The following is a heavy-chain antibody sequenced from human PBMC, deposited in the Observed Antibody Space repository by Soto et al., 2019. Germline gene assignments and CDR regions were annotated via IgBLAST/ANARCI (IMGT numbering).Heavy chain of an antibody. CDR1: GGSISSYY. CDR3: ARGPGP. CDR2: IYYSGSA. D-gene: IGHD2-2*01. J-gene: IGHJ5*02. Sequence: PSETLSLTCTVSGGSISSYYWSWIRQPPGKGLQYIGYIYYSGSANYNPSLKSRVTISDDTSTNQFFLTLTSVTAADTAVYYCARGPGPWGQGTLVTVSS. V-gene: IGHV4-59*08.